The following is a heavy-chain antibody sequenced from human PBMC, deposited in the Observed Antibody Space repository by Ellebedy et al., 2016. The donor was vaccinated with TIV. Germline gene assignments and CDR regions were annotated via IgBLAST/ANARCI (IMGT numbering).Heavy chain of an antibody. J-gene: IGHJ4*02. D-gene: IGHD1-26*01. Sequence: PGGSLRLSCAVSGFTFSDYYMSWIRQAPGKGLEWISYISSSGSTRYYADSVRGRFTISRDNANNSVYLQMNSLRAADTALYYCAGSSRSFYHFDNWGQGALVTVSS. CDR3: AGSSRSFYHFDN. CDR1: GFTFSDYY. V-gene: IGHV3-11*04. CDR2: ISSSGSTR.